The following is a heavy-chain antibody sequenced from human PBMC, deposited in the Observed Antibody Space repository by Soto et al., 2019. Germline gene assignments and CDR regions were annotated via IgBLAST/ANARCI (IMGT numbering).Heavy chain of an antibody. CDR2: IYPCDSDT. CDR1: GYSFTSYW. Sequence: GESLKISCKGSGYSFTSYWIGWVRQMPGKGLEWMGIIYPCDSDTRYSPSFQGQVTISADKSISTAYLQWSSLKASDTAMYYCARAYDSSGYYYDYYGMDVWGQGTTVTVSS. V-gene: IGHV5-51*01. J-gene: IGHJ6*02. D-gene: IGHD3-22*01. CDR3: ARAYDSSGYYYDYYGMDV.